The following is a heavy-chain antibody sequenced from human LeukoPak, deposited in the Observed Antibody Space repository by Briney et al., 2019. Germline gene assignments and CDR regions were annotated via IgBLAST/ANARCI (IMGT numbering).Heavy chain of an antibody. CDR1: GFTFSDYY. CDR3: AKDPGYYDGSGSYYFDY. Sequence: PGGSLRLSCAASGFTFSDYYMSWVRQAPGKGLEWVSTISSIGVSTYYADSVKGRFTISRDNSKNTLYLQMNSLRAEDTAVYYCAKDPGYYDGSGSYYFDYWGQGTLVTVSS. J-gene: IGHJ4*02. D-gene: IGHD3-10*01. V-gene: IGHV3-23*01. CDR2: ISSIGVST.